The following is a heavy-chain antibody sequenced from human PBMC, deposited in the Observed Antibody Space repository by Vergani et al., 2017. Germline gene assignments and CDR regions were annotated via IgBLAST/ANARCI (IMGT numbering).Heavy chain of an antibody. V-gene: IGHV4-38-2*02. CDR2: VFHSGSA. Sequence: QVQLQESGPGLVKPSETLSLTCSVSGYSISRGYYWDWIRQPPGKGLEWIATVFHSGSAYYNPSLRRRVTISVETSKNQFSLRLTTLTAADTAVYYCARXFWVSQGVGAFETWGRGTEVSVSS. CDR3: ARXFWVSQGVGAFET. J-gene: IGHJ3*02. CDR1: GYSISRGYY. D-gene: IGHD3-3*02.